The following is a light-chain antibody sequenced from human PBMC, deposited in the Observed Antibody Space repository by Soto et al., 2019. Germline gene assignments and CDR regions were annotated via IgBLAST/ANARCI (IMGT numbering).Light chain of an antibody. CDR3: QQRSNWPRT. CDR2: DTS. CDR1: QTLSNSF. J-gene: IGKJ3*01. V-gene: IGKV3D-20*02. Sequence: EIVLTQSPGTLSLSPGERATLSCRASQTLSNSFIAWYQQKPGQAPRLLIYDTSSRATGIPDRFSGSGSGTDFTLTISRLEPEDFAVYYCQQRSNWPRTFGPGTKVDIK.